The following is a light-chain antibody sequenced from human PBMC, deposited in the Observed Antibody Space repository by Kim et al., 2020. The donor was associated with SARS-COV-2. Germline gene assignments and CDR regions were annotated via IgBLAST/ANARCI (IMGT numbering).Light chain of an antibody. CDR1: RNNVGNQG. CDR3: SAWDTSLSAWV. J-gene: IGLJ3*02. V-gene: IGLV10-54*01. CDR2: RNN. Sequence: KPATRTCRGNRNNVGNQGAAWLQQHQGHPPKLLSYRNNNRPSGISGRLSASRSGNTASLTISGLQPEDEADYYCSAWDTSLSAWVFGGGTQLTVL.